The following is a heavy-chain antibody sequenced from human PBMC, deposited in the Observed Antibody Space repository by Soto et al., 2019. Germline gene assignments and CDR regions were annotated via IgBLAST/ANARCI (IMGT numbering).Heavy chain of an antibody. D-gene: IGHD6-19*01. CDR2: ISGSGGST. V-gene: IGHV3-23*01. J-gene: IGHJ6*02. Sequence: GGSLRLSCAASGFTFSSYAMSWVRQAPGKGLEWVSAISGSGGSTYYADSVKGRFTISRDNSKNTLYLQMNSLRAEDTAVYYCAKDQVGNSSGWYLYGMDVWGQGTTVTVSS. CDR3: AKDQVGNSSGWYLYGMDV. CDR1: GFTFSSYA.